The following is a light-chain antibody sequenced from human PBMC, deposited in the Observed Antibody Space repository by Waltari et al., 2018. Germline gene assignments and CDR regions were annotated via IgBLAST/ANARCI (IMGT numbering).Light chain of an antibody. Sequence: QSALTQPASVSGSPGQSITISCTGNSNDVGAYNYVSWYPQYPGKAPKLIIYDVNKRPSGISDRFSGSKSGNTASLTVSGLQPEDEADYHCSSFTTSTTLVFGGGTKLTVL. CDR2: DVN. CDR3: SSFTTSTTLV. CDR1: SNDVGAYNY. V-gene: IGLV2-14*03. J-gene: IGLJ2*01.